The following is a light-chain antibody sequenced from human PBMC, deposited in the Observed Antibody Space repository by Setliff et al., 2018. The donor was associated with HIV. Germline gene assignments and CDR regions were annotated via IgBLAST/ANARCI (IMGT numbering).Light chain of an antibody. CDR1: SSDIGGYNS. V-gene: IGLV2-14*03. Sequence: QSVLTQPASVSGSPGQSITISCTGTSSDIGGYNSVSWYQQHPGEAPKLVIYDVTNRPSGVSNRFSGSKSGNTASLTISGLQAEDEADYYCGSYTTTSTLRFGGGTKVTVL. CDR2: DVT. CDR3: GSYTTTSTLR. J-gene: IGLJ2*01.